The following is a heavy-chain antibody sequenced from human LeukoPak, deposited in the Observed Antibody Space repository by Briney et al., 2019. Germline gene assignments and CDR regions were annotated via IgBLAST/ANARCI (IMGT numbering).Heavy chain of an antibody. D-gene: IGHD3-22*01. CDR2: IYYSGST. Sequence: SETLSLTCTVSGGSISSYYWSWLRQPPGKGLEWIGYIYYSGSTNYNPSLKSRVTISVDTSKNQFSLKLSSVTAADTAVYYCARANDYDSSGYYYAHAFDIWGQGTMVTVSS. CDR1: GGSISSYY. J-gene: IGHJ3*02. CDR3: ARANDYDSSGYYYAHAFDI. V-gene: IGHV4-59*01.